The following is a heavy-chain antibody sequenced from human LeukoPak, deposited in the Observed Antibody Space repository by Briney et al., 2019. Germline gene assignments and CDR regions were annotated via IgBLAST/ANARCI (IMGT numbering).Heavy chain of an antibody. Sequence: GGSLRLSCAASGFTLSTYWMNWVRQAPGKGLEWVATIKQDGSEKYYVDSVKGRFTISRDNAKNSLYLQMNSLRAEDTAVYYCARVLTGNYGFTDPYYFDYWGQGTLVTVSS. CDR2: IKQDGSEK. CDR3: ARVLTGNYGFTDPYYFDY. V-gene: IGHV3-7*01. CDR1: GFTLSTYW. J-gene: IGHJ4*02. D-gene: IGHD1-7*01.